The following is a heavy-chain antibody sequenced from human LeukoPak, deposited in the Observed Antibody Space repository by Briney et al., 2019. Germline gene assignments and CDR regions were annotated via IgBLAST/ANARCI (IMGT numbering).Heavy chain of an antibody. CDR2: ISAYNGNT. J-gene: IGHJ6*02. Sequence: ASVKVSCKASGYTFTSYDINWVRQATGQGLEWMGWISAYNGNTNYAQKLQGRVTMTTDTSTSTAYMELRSLRSDDTAVYYCARVTQIAAADYYYYGMDVWGQGTTVTVSS. D-gene: IGHD6-13*01. CDR1: GYTFTSYD. CDR3: ARVTQIAAADYYYYGMDV. V-gene: IGHV1-18*01.